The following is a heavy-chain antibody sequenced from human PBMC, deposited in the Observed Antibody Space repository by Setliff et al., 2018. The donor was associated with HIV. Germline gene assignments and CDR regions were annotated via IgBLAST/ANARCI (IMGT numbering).Heavy chain of an antibody. Sequence: GGSLRLSCAASGFTFSSYWMSWVRQAPGKGLEWVSVIYSGGSTYYADSVKGRFTISRDNSKNTLYLQMNSLRVEDTAVYYRARDPGYGPFGVLTRKGPGYYYYYMDVWGKGTTVTVSS. CDR1: GFTFSSYW. J-gene: IGHJ6*03. CDR2: IYSGGST. D-gene: IGHD3-3*01. CDR3: ARDPGYGPFGVLTRKGPGYYYYYMDV. V-gene: IGHV3-66*01.